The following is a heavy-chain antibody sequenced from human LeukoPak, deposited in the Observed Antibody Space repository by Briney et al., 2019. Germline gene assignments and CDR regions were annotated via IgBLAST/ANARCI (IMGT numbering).Heavy chain of an antibody. J-gene: IGHJ6*02. Sequence: APVKVSCKASGYTFTSYYMHWVRQAPGQGLEWMGIINPSGGSTSYTQKFQGRVTMTRDTSTSTVYMELSSLRSEDTAVYYCAREGFPPKISDFWSGLGPYYYYGMDVWGQGTTVTASS. D-gene: IGHD3-3*01. CDR2: INPSGGST. CDR1: GYTFTSYY. CDR3: AREGFPPKISDFWSGLGPYYYYGMDV. V-gene: IGHV1-46*01.